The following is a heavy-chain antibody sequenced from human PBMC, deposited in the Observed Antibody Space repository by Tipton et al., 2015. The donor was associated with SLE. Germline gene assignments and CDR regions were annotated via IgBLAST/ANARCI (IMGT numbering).Heavy chain of an antibody. Sequence: TLSLTCTVSGGSISSYYWSWIRQSPGKGLEWIGEINYSGSTKYNPSLKSRVTISVDASKNQFSLKLSSVTAADTAVYYCASWVRGQQLVLFDYWGQGTLVTVSS. J-gene: IGHJ4*02. CDR1: GGSISSYY. V-gene: IGHV4-34*01. CDR3: ASWVRGQQLVLFDY. CDR2: INYSGST. D-gene: IGHD6-13*01.